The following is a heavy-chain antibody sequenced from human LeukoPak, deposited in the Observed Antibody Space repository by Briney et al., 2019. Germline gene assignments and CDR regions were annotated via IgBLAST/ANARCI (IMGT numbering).Heavy chain of an antibody. J-gene: IGHJ4*02. Sequence: GGALRLSCADSRFTLSNAWMSWVRQAPGAGLEWVGRIKSKTDGGTTDYAAPVKGRFTISRDDSKNTLYLQMNSLKTEDKAAYYCTTGRLVVVDLYDYWGQGTLVTVSS. CDR1: RFTLSNAW. CDR3: TTGRLVVVDLYDY. D-gene: IGHD2-15*01. CDR2: IKSKTDGGTT. V-gene: IGHV3-15*01.